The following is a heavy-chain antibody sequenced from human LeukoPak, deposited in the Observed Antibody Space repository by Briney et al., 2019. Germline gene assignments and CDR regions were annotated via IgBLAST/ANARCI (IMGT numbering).Heavy chain of an antibody. Sequence: GGSLRLSCAASGFTFSSYAMHWVRQAPGKGLEWVAVISYDGSNKYYADSVKGRFTIPRDNSKNMLYLQMNSLRADDTAVYYCTRDVGPIFFDYWGQGTLVTVSS. CDR1: GFTFSSYA. CDR3: TRDVGPIFFDY. J-gene: IGHJ4*02. CDR2: ISYDGSNK. D-gene: IGHD1-26*01. V-gene: IGHV3-30-3*01.